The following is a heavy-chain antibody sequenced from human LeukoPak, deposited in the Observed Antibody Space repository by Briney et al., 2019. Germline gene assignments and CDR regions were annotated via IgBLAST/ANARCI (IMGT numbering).Heavy chain of an antibody. V-gene: IGHV4-59*01. CDR3: ARAPRYYYYYYMDV. J-gene: IGHJ6*03. CDR2: IYYSGST. Sequence: SETLSLTCTVPGGSISSYYWSWIRQPPGKGLEWIGYIYYSGSTNYNPSLKSRVTISVDTSKNQFSLKLSSVTAADTAVYYCARAPRYYYYYYMDVWGKGTTVTVSS. CDR1: GGSISSYY.